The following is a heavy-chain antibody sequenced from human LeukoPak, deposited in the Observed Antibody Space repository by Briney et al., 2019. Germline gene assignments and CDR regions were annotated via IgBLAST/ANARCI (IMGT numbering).Heavy chain of an antibody. CDR1: GGSFSGYY. J-gene: IGHJ4*02. V-gene: IGHV4-34*01. CDR2: INHSGST. D-gene: IGHD2-2*01. CDR3: ARGRPRSVVPTAPFDY. Sequence: SETLSLTCAVYGGSFSGYYWSWIRQPPGKGLEGIGEINHSGSTNYNPSLKSRVTISVDTSKNQFSLKLSSVTAADTAVYYCARGRPRSVVPTAPFDYWGQGTLVTVSS.